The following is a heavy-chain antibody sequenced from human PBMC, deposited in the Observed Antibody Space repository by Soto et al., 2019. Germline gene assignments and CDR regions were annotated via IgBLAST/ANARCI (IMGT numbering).Heavy chain of an antibody. V-gene: IGHV1-69*13. D-gene: IGHD3-10*01. Sequence: SVKVSCKASGGTFSSYAISWVRQAPGQGLEWMGGIIPIFGTANYAQKFQGRVTITADESTSTAYMELSSLRSEDTAVYYCARVDTYYYGSGRIYYYGMDVWGQGTTVTVS. CDR2: IIPIFGTA. CDR3: ARVDTYYYGSGRIYYYGMDV. CDR1: GGTFSSYA. J-gene: IGHJ6*02.